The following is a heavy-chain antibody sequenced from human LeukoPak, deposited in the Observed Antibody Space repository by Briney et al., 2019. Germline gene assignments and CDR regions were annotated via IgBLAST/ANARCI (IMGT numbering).Heavy chain of an antibody. Sequence: SETLSLTCTVSGGSISSYYWSWIRQPPGKGLEWIGDILYSGTTNSNPSLKSRVNISLEPSNNQISLKLTSLTAADTAVYFCARMGGYSGYATHWGQGILVTVSS. CDR3: ARMGGYSGYATH. V-gene: IGHV4-59*08. D-gene: IGHD5-12*01. CDR2: ILYSGTT. CDR1: GGSISSYY. J-gene: IGHJ4*02.